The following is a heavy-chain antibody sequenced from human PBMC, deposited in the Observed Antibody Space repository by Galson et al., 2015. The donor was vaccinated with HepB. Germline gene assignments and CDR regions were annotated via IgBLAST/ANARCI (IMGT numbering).Heavy chain of an antibody. CDR2: ISASSTYI. CDR3: AGGRSSTSDDAFDI. D-gene: IGHD2-2*01. Sequence: SLRLSCAASGFTLSSYSMNWVRQAPGKGLEWVSSISASSTYIYYADSMKGRFTISRDNAKNSLYLQVNSLRAEDTAVYYCAGGRSSTSDDAFDIWGQGTMVTVSS. V-gene: IGHV3-21*01. J-gene: IGHJ3*02. CDR1: GFTLSSYS.